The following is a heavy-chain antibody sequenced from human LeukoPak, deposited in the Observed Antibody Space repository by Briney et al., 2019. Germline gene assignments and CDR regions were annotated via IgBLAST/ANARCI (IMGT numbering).Heavy chain of an antibody. D-gene: IGHD4-17*01. CDR3: ARIFYGDYAGGNWFDP. J-gene: IGHJ5*02. Sequence: GASVKVSCKVSGYTLTELSMHWVRQAPGKGLEWMGGFDPEDGETIYAQKFQGRVTMTEDTSTDTAYMELSRLRSDDTAVYYCARIFYGDYAGGNWFDPWGQGTLVTVSS. CDR1: GYTLTELS. CDR2: FDPEDGET. V-gene: IGHV1-24*01.